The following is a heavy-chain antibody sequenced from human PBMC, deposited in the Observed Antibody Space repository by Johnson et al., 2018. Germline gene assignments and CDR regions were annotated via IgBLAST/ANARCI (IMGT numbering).Heavy chain of an antibody. CDR3: PRSGSYCLHYYYGMDV. CDR2: IRWNSGSI. V-gene: IGHV3-9*01. Sequence: VQLVQSGGGLVQPGRSLRLSCAASGFTFDDYAMHLVRPAPGKGLDGVSGIRWNSGSIGYVAHVKGRFTISRDNAKNSLDLQMNSLRAEETALYYCPRSGSYCLHYYYGMDVWGQGTTVTVSS. J-gene: IGHJ6*02. CDR1: GFTFDDYA. D-gene: IGHD3-10*01.